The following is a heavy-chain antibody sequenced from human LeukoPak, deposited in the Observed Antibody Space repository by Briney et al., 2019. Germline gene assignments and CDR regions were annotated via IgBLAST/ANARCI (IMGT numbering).Heavy chain of an antibody. D-gene: IGHD3-16*01. CDR3: ARVPSDRGDY. CDR1: GFTFSSYA. V-gene: IGHV3-30-3*01. J-gene: IGHJ4*02. Sequence: SGGSLRLSCAASGFTFSSYAMHWVRQAPGKGPEWVAVISYDGSNKYYADSVKGRFTISRDNSKNTLYLQMSSLRAEDTAVYYCARVPSDRGDYWGQGTLVTVSS. CDR2: ISYDGSNK.